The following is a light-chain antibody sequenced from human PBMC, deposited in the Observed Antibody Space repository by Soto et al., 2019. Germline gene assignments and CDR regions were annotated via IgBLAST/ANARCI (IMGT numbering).Light chain of an antibody. V-gene: IGKV1-39*01. J-gene: IGKJ5*01. CDR2: AAS. Sequence: DIQMTQSPSSLSVSVGDRVTITCRASETISNYLNWYQQKPGRAPKLLVYAASSLQSGVPSRFTGSGSGTHFTLTISGLQPADFATYYCQQSYNTPITSGQGGRPEIK. CDR1: ETISNY. CDR3: QQSYNTPIT.